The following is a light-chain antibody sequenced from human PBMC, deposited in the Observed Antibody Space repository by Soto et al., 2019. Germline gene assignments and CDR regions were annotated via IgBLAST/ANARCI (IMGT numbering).Light chain of an antibody. V-gene: IGLV2-14*01. CDR2: GVT. CDR1: VSDIGGYYY. J-gene: IGLJ3*02. Sequence: QSALTQPVSVSGSPGQSITISCTGTVSDIGGYYYVSWYQHHPGKAPQLLIYGVTNRPSGVSSRFSGSKSGNTASLTISGLQAEDEADYYCSSYVSSSIVVFGGGTKLTVL. CDR3: SSYVSSSIVV.